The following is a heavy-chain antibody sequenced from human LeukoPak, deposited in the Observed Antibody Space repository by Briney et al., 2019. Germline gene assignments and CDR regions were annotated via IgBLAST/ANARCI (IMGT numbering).Heavy chain of an antibody. CDR1: GGSISSSSYY. Sequence: MPSETLSLTCTVSGGSISSSSYYWSWIRQHPGKGLEWIGYIYYSGSTYYNPSLKSRVTISVDTSKNQFSLKLSSVTAADTAVYYCARDRRVGATTYYFDYWGQGTLVTVSS. CDR3: ARDRRVGATTYYFDY. V-gene: IGHV4-31*03. D-gene: IGHD1-26*01. J-gene: IGHJ4*02. CDR2: IYYSGST.